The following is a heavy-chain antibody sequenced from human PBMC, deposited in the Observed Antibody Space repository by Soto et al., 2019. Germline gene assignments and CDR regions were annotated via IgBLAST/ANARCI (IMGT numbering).Heavy chain of an antibody. D-gene: IGHD6-19*01. CDR3: AARYSSGWMDS. J-gene: IGHJ5*01. CDR2: IYSGGNT. CDR1: GFTVSSNY. Sequence: EVQLVETGGGLIQPGGSLRLSCAASGFTVSSNYMSWVRQAPGKGLECVSVIYSGGNTYYADSVKGRFTISRDNSKNTLYLQMNSLRAEDTAVYYCAARYSSGWMDSWGQGTLVNVSS. V-gene: IGHV3-53*02.